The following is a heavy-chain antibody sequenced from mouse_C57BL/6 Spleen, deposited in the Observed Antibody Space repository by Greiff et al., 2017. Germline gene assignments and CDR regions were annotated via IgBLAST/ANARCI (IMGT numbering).Heavy chain of an antibody. V-gene: IGHV1-52*01. CDR1: GYTFTSYW. CDR3: ARGYYSKHYYAMDY. Sequence: QVQLKQPGAELVRPGSSVKLSCKASGYTFTSYWMHWVKPRPIQGLEWIGNIDPSDSETHYNQKFKDKATLTVDKSSSTACMQISSLTSEDSAVYYCARGYYSKHYYAMDYWGQGTSVTVSS. D-gene: IGHD2-5*01. CDR2: IDPSDSET. J-gene: IGHJ4*01.